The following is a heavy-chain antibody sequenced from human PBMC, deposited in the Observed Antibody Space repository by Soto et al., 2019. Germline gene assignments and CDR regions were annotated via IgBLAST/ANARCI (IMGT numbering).Heavy chain of an antibody. CDR3: ASVPRYDTWYFDY. D-gene: IGHD3-22*01. CDR2: LWYDGSRE. V-gene: IGHV3-33*01. CDR1: GFSVSTHV. J-gene: IGHJ4*02. Sequence: QVQLVESGGGVVQPGRSLRLSCTASGFSVSTHVIHWVRQAPGKGLEWVAVLWYDGSREYYAESVKGRFTISRDNSKNTMYLQMNGLRAEEAAVFYCASVPRYDTWYFDYWGQGTLATVSS.